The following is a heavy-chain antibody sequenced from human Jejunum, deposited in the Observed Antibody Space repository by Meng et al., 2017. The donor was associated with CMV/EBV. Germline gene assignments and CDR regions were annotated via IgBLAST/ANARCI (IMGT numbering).Heavy chain of an antibody. Sequence: GGSISSCSYYWSWIRQHPGKGLEWIGYIYYSGSTSYNPSLRSRVTISIDTSKNQFSLKLSSVTAADTAVYYCARDVTTTYWYFELWGRGTLVTVSS. J-gene: IGHJ2*01. CDR2: IYYSGST. CDR1: GGSISSCSYY. CDR3: ARDVTTTYWYFEL. V-gene: IGHV4-31*02. D-gene: IGHD1/OR15-1a*01.